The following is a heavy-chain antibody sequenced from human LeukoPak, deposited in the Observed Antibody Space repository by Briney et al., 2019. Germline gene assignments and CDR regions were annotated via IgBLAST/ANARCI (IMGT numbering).Heavy chain of an antibody. V-gene: IGHV3-21*01. CDR1: GFTFSSYS. J-gene: IGHJ4*02. CDR3: ARDGFRRRIAAAGKGGPFDY. Sequence: GGSLRLSCAAPGFTFSSYSMNWVRQAPGKGLEWVSSISSSSSYIYYADSVKGRFTISRDNAKNSLYLQMNSLRAEDTAVYYCARDGFRRRIAAAGKGGPFDYWGQGTLVTVSS. CDR2: ISSSSSYI. D-gene: IGHD6-13*01.